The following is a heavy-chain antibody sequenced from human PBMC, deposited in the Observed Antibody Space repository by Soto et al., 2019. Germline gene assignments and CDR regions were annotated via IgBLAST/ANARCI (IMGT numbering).Heavy chain of an antibody. CDR2: IIPLFGTA. J-gene: IGHJ4*02. Sequence: QVQLVQSGAEVKKPGSSVKVSCKASGGTFNNYAISWVRQAPGQGLEWMGGIIPLFGTANYAQKFEGRVTITADKSTDTAYMELSSLKSDDTAVYYCARLIGEGYSGTYALDYWGQGTLVTVSS. CDR3: ARLIGEGYSGTYALDY. D-gene: IGHD1-26*01. V-gene: IGHV1-69*06. CDR1: GGTFNNYA.